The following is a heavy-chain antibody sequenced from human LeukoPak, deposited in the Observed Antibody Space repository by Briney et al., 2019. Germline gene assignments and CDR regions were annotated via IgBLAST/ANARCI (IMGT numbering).Heavy chain of an antibody. CDR3: ARDFIPPRGGAFDI. Sequence: GGSLRLSCAASGFTFSSYGMHWVRQAPGKGLEWVAVIWYDGSNKNHADSVKGRFTISRDNSKNTLYLQMNSLRAEDTAVYYCARDFIPPRGGAFDIWGHGTVVTVSS. CDR2: IWYDGSNK. D-gene: IGHD3-16*01. V-gene: IGHV3-33*01. CDR1: GFTFSSYG. J-gene: IGHJ3*02.